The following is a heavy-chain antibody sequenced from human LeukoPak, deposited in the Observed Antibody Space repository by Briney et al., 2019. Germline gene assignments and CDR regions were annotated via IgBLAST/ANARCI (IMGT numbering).Heavy chain of an antibody. J-gene: IGHJ4*02. V-gene: IGHV3-23*01. Sequence: GGSLRLSCAASGFTFSTCAMGWVRQAPGKGLGVVSAISGSGGSTFYADSVKGRFTISRDNSKNTVYLQMSGLRAEDTAVYYCARDQGCSSTNCYSLFFHYWGQGTLVTVSS. CDR2: ISGSGGST. CDR1: GFTFSTCA. D-gene: IGHD2-2*01. CDR3: ARDQGCSSTNCYSLFFHY.